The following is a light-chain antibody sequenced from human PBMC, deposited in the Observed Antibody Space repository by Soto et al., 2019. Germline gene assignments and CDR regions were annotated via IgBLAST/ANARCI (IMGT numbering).Light chain of an antibody. J-gene: IGKJ4*01. CDR3: QQYHSFPLT. CDR2: KAS. V-gene: IGKV1-5*03. CDR1: QSISPW. Sequence: DFQMTQFPSTLSASVGDRVTITCRASQSISPWLAWYQQKPGKAPKLLIYKASSLQSGVPSRFSGSGSGTEFTLTISGLQPDDFETYYCQQYHSFPLTFGGGTKVDIK.